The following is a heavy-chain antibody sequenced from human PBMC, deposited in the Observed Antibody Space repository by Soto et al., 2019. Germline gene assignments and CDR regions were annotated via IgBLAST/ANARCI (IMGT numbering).Heavy chain of an antibody. J-gene: IGHJ4*02. CDR2: IYYSGST. Sequence: PSETLSLTCTVSGGSISSYYWSWIRQPPGKGLEWIGYIYYSGSTNYNPSLKSRVTISVDTSKNQFSLKLSSVTAADTAVYYCARGEPVRGYSSRGLFDYWGQGTLVTVSS. CDR1: GGSISSYY. CDR3: ARGEPVRGYSSRGLFDY. V-gene: IGHV4-59*08. D-gene: IGHD5-18*01.